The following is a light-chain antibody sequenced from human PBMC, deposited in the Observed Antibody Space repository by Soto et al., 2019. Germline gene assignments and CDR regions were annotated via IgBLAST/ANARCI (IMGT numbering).Light chain of an antibody. Sequence: IQLTHSPSTLLGSLLYRVTITCWASQSISNWLAWYQQKPGTAPKLLIYHASTLESGVPSRFSGSGSETDFTLTISSLQPEDFATYSCQQSYSTPWTFGQGTKVEI. CDR2: HAS. CDR3: QQSYSTPWT. J-gene: IGKJ1*01. V-gene: IGKV1-5*01. CDR1: QSISNW.